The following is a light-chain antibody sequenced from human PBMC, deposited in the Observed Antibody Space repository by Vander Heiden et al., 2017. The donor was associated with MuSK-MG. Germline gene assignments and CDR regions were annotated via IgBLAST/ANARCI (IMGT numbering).Light chain of an antibody. J-gene: IGKJ5*01. CDR2: AAT. V-gene: IGKV1-39*01. Sequence: DGQMTQSPSSLSASVGDRVTITCRASQSISTYLNWYQQKPGKAPKLLIYAATTLQSGVPPRFSGSGSGTDFTLTLSSLQPEDLATYYCQQTDSTPITFGQGTRLEIK. CDR1: QSISTY. CDR3: QQTDSTPIT.